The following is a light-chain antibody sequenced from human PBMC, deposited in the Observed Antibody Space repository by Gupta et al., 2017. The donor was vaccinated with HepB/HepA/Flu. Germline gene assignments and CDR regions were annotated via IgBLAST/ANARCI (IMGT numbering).Light chain of an antibody. J-gene: IGLJ2*01. CDR3: SSFASSSTSHIL. V-gene: IGLV2-14*03. Sequence: QSALPQPASVSGSPGQAITISCTGTSSDVGGYNYVSWYQQHPDKAPKLMIYDVSSRPAGVSNRFSGSKSGNTASLTISGLQAEDEADYYCSSFASSSTSHILFGGGTKLTVL. CDR1: SSDVGGYNY. CDR2: DVS.